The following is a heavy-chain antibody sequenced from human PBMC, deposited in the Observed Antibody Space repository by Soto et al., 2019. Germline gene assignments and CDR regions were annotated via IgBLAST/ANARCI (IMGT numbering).Heavy chain of an antibody. D-gene: IGHD3-10*01. Sequence: QVQLVQSGAEVKKAGSWVKVSCKASGGTFISYTISWVRQAPGQVREWVGRIIPILGVANYAQKYQGRVTITADKSTCTASRELSSLRWEYTAVDYRASPMSSGYYDGMDVWGKGTKVTVSS. CDR3: ASPMSSGYYDGMDV. V-gene: IGHV1-69*02. CDR2: IIPILGVA. CDR1: GGTFISYT. J-gene: IGHJ6*04.